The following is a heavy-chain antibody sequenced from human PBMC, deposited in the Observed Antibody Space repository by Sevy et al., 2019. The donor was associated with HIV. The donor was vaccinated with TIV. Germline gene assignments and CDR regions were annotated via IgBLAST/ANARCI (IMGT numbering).Heavy chain of an antibody. V-gene: IGHV1-24*01. CDR2: FDPEDGET. CDR1: GYTLTELS. J-gene: IGHJ6*02. D-gene: IGHD2-15*01. Sequence: ASVKVSCKVSGYTLTELSMHWVRQAPGKGLEWMGGFDPEDGETIYAQKFQGRVTMTEDTSTDTAYMELSSLRSEDTAVYYCAPDRGGRVVAADYYYYGMDVWGQGTTVTVSS. CDR3: APDRGGRVVAADYYYYGMDV.